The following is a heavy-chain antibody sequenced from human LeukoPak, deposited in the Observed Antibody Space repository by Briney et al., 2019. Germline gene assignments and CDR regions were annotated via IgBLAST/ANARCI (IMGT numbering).Heavy chain of an antibody. D-gene: IGHD2-8*01. J-gene: IGHJ4*02. V-gene: IGHV1-18*01. CDR3: ARNYHCTNGVCYRWDLFDY. CDR1: GYTFTSYG. Sequence: ASVKVSCKGSGYTFTSYGSSWVRQAPGQGRERRGWMSAYNGNTNYAQTLQGRVTMTTDTSTSTAYMELRSLRSDDAAVYYCARNYHCTNGVCYRWDLFDYWGQGTLVTVSS. CDR2: MSAYNGNT.